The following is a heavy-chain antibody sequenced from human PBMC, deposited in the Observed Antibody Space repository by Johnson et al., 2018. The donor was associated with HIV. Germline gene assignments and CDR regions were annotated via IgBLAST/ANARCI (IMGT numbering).Heavy chain of an antibody. D-gene: IGHD2/OR15-2a*01. V-gene: IGHV3-30*04. CDR1: GFTFSRYA. Sequence: QVQLVESGGGVVQPGRSLRLSCAASGFTFSRYAMHWVRQAHGKGLEWVAVISYDGSYKYYADCVKGRFNISRDNSKNTLYLHMNSLRAEDTAVYSCARNSRNDALDIWGQGTMVTVSS. J-gene: IGHJ3*02. CDR3: ARNSRNDALDI. CDR2: ISYDGSYK.